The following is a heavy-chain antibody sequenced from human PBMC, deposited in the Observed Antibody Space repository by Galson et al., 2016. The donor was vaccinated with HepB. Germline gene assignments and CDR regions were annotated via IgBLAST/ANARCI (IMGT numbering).Heavy chain of an antibody. CDR1: GFTFTSHW. J-gene: IGHJ4*02. CDR2: ITQGGGEK. Sequence: SLRLSCAASGFTFTSHWMHWVRQAPGKGLEWVANITQGGGEKYYVDSVKGRFTISRDNSKNSLYLQMNSLRAEDTAVYYCANHRGWGQGTLVTVSS. CDR3: ANHRG. V-gene: IGHV3-7*03. D-gene: IGHD1-14*01.